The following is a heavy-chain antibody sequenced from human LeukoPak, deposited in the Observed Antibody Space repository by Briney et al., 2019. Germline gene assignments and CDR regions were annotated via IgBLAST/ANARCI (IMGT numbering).Heavy chain of an antibody. V-gene: IGHV3-23*01. Sequence: GGSLRLSCAASGFTFSSYAMSWVGQAPGKGLELVSVLSGSGGNSSYADSVKGRFTVSRDNSKNTLYLQMNSLRVEDTAVYYCAKGREVRYSGYDFTFDYWGRGTLVIVSS. CDR2: LSGSGGNS. J-gene: IGHJ4*02. D-gene: IGHD5-12*01. CDR3: AKGREVRYSGYDFTFDY. CDR1: GFTFSSYA.